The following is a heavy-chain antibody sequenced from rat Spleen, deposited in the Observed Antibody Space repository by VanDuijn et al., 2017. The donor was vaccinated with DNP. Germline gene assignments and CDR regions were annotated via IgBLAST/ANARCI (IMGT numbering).Heavy chain of an antibody. Sequence: EVQLVESGGGLVQPGRPLKLSCAASGFDFRKYGMAWVRQAPTKGLEWVASISTVGDNSHYRDSVKGRFTISRDNAKNTQYLQMDSLRSEDTATYYCARRFRDTRAMDAWGQGTSVTVSS. CDR2: ISTVGDNS. CDR1: GFDFRKYG. D-gene: IGHD4-3*01. CDR3: ARRFRDTRAMDA. V-gene: IGHV5S13*01. J-gene: IGHJ4*01.